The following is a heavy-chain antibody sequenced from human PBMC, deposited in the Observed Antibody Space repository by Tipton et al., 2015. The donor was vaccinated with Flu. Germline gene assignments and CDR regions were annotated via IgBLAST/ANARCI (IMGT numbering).Heavy chain of an antibody. CDR1: GGSISSYY. J-gene: IGHJ4*02. D-gene: IGHD6-19*01. V-gene: IGHV4-4*07. CDR3: ARSRTVAGLSYYFDY. CDR2: VYNTGST. Sequence: TLSLTCTVSGGSISSYYWSWIRQPAGKGLEWIGRVYNTGSTNYTPPLMGRVTMSIDTSKNQFSLRLSSVTAADTAVYYCARSRTVAGLSYYFDYWGQGTLVTVSS.